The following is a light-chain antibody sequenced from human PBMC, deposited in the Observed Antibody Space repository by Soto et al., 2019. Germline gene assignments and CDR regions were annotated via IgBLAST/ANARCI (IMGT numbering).Light chain of an antibody. CDR1: QSISSW. V-gene: IGKV1-5*01. Sequence: DIQMTQSPSTLSASVGDRFTITCRASQSISSWLAWYQQKPGKAPKLLIYDASSLESGVPSRFSGSGSGTEFTLTITSLQPDDFATYYCQQYNSYPWTFGQGTEVDIK. J-gene: IGKJ1*01. CDR3: QQYNSYPWT. CDR2: DAS.